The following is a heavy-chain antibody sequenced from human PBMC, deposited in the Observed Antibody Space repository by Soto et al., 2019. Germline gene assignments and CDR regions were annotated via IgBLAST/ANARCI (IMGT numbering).Heavy chain of an antibody. D-gene: IGHD6-13*01. J-gene: IGHJ3*02. V-gene: IGHV1-18*01. CDR1: GYTFTSYG. Sequence: QVQLVQSGAEVKKPGASVKVSCKASGYTFTSYGISWVRQAPGQGLEWMGWISAYNGNTNYAQKLQGRVTMTTDTXXSXAXTELRSLRSDDTAVYYCARDPLDALAAAGNDDAFDIWGQGTMVTVSS. CDR3: ARDPLDALAAAGNDDAFDI. CDR2: ISAYNGNT.